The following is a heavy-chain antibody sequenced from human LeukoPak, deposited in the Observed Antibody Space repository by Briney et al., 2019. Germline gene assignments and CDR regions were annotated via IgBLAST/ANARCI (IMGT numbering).Heavy chain of an antibody. D-gene: IGHD3-22*01. CDR3: ASNPDYDSSGSPVDY. CDR2: IIPIFGTA. V-gene: IGHV1-69*05. J-gene: IGHJ4*02. CDR1: GGTFSSYA. Sequence: SVKVSCKASGGTFSSYAISWVRQAPGQGLEWMGGIIPIFGTANYAQKFQGRVTITTDESTSTAYMELSSLRSEDTAVYYCASNPDYDSSGSPVDYWGQGTRVTVSS.